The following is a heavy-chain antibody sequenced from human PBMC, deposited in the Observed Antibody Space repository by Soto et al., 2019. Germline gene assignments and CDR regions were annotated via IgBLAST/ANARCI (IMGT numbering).Heavy chain of an antibody. V-gene: IGHV3-30*18. D-gene: IGHD6-13*01. CDR2: ISNDGSDK. Sequence: PGGSLRLSCAASGFTFNNYGTHWVRQAPGKGLEWVATISNDGSDKYYADSVKGRLTISRDNSKNTVYLQMNSLRAEETAVYYCAKDQGIAASHGIDWGQGTMVTVSS. J-gene: IGHJ3*01. CDR1: GFTFNNYG. CDR3: AKDQGIAASHGID.